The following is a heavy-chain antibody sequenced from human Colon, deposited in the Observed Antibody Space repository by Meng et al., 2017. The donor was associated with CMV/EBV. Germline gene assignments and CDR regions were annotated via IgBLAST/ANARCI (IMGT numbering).Heavy chain of an antibody. D-gene: IGHD2-21*01. V-gene: IGHV4-34*01. CDR2: VNGGGSS. Sequence: CTLDGGSFSGYNGHWFRQTQQRGLDWIGHVNGGGSSDSNPSLKSRVTISLDTSKNQFSLRLTSVTVADTGVYYCARGMVVIAPWFDAWGHGTLVTVSS. CDR1: GGSFSGYN. CDR3: ARGMVVIAPWFDA. J-gene: IGHJ5*01.